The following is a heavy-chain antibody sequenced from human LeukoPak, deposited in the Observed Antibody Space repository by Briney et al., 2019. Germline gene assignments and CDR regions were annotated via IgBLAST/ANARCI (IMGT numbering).Heavy chain of an antibody. V-gene: IGHV3-49*03. CDR1: GFTFGEYA. Sequence: GGSLRLSCTASGFTFGEYALSWFRQAPGKGLQWVGFIKSKINGGTTQYAASVKGRFTISSDDSIGLAYLQMNSLKTADTAVYYCSRGTWYGGAFDHWGQGTLVTVSS. D-gene: IGHD6-13*01. J-gene: IGHJ4*02. CDR3: SRGTWYGGAFDH. CDR2: IKSKINGGTT.